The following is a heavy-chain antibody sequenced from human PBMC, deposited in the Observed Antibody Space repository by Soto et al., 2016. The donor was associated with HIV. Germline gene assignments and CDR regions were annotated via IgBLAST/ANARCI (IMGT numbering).Heavy chain of an antibody. CDR1: GYTFTSYG. J-gene: IGHJ4*02. V-gene: IGHV1-18*01. CDR2: ISAYNGNT. CDR3: ARNNGSHLDRRVVVVAATLFD. D-gene: IGHD2-15*01. Sequence: QVQLVQSGAEVKKPGASVKVSCKASGYTFTSYGISWVRQAPGQGLEWMGWISAYNGNTNYAQKLQGRVTMTTDTSTSTAYMELRSLRSDDTAVYYCARNNGSHLDRRVVVVAATLFDWGQGTLVTVSS.